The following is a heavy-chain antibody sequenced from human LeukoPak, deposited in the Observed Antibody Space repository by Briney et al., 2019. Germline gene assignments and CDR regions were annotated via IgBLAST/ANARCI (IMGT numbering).Heavy chain of an antibody. Sequence: GGSLRLSCAASGFTFSSYSMNWVRQAPGKGLKWVSSISSSSSYIYYADSVKGRFTISRDNAKNSLYLQMNSLRAEDTAVYYCARVYDFWSGYLRFDPWGQGTLVTVSS. J-gene: IGHJ5*02. CDR1: GFTFSSYS. CDR3: ARVYDFWSGYLRFDP. D-gene: IGHD3-3*01. V-gene: IGHV3-21*01. CDR2: ISSSSSYI.